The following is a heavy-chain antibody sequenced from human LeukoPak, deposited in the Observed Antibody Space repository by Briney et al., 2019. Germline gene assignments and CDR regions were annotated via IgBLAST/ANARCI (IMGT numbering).Heavy chain of an antibody. Sequence: GGSLRLSCAASGFTFAIYGIHWVRQAPGKGLEWVAVISNDGSNKYYADSVKGRFTISRDNSKNTLYLQMNSLRAEDTAVYYCAKDLRGYSSGWYPFDYWGQGALVTVSS. V-gene: IGHV3-30*18. CDR3: AKDLRGYSSGWYPFDY. D-gene: IGHD6-19*01. CDR1: GFTFAIYG. CDR2: ISNDGSNK. J-gene: IGHJ4*02.